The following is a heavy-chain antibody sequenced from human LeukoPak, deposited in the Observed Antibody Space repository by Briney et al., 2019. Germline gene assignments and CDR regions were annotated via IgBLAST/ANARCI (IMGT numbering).Heavy chain of an antibody. V-gene: IGHV4-34*01. CDR2: INHSGST. Sequence: PSETLSLTCAVYGGSFSGYYWSWIRQPPGKGLEWIGEINHSGSTNYNPSLKSRVTISVDTSKNQFSLKLSSVTAADTAVYYCARDGYSSGWTFDYWGQGTLVTVSS. J-gene: IGHJ4*02. CDR3: ARDGYSSGWTFDY. D-gene: IGHD6-19*01. CDR1: GGSFSGYY.